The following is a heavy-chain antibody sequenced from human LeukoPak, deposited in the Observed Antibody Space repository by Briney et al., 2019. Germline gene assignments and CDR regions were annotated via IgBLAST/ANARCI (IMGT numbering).Heavy chain of an antibody. CDR3: AKEGIGSGSVRTHYYYYYMDV. D-gene: IGHD1-26*01. V-gene: IGHV3-23*01. Sequence: GGSLRLSCAASGFTFSSYAMSWVRQAPGKGLEWVSAISGSGGSTYYADSVKGRFTISRDNAKNSLYLQMNSLRAEDTALYYCAKEGIGSGSVRTHYYYYYMDVWGKGTTVTISS. CDR1: GFTFSSYA. J-gene: IGHJ6*03. CDR2: ISGSGGST.